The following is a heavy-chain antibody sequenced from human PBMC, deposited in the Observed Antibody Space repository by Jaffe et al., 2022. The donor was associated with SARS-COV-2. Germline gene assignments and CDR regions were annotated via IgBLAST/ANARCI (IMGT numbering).Heavy chain of an antibody. Sequence: QVQLQQWGAGLLKPSETLSLTCAVYGGSFSGYYWSWIRQPPGKGLEWIGEINHTGSTNYNPSLKSRVTISVDTSKNQFSLKLNSVTAADTAVYYCATYGEGADMDVWGKGTTVTVSS. J-gene: IGHJ6*03. CDR1: GGSFSGYY. CDR2: INHTGST. D-gene: IGHD4-17*01. V-gene: IGHV4-34*01. CDR3: ATYGEGADMDV.